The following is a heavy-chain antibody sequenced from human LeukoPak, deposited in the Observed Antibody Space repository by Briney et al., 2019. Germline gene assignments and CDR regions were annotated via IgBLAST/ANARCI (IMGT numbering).Heavy chain of an antibody. D-gene: IGHD1-14*01. CDR2: VYYSGST. V-gene: IGHV4-38-2*02. Sequence: SETLSLTCGVPGFSIINGYNWVWIRQSPVKGLEWIGSVYYSGSTYYNPSLKSRATISVDTSNNHFSLRLTSVTAADTAIYYCARDAVTGMFNQLDPWGQGMLVTVSS. J-gene: IGHJ5*02. CDR1: GFSIINGYN. CDR3: ARDAVTGMFNQLDP.